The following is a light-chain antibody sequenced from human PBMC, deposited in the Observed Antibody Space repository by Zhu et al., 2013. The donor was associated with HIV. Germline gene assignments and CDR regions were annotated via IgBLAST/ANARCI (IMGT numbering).Light chain of an antibody. J-gene: IGKJ2*03. CDR2: GAS. Sequence: DIQLTQSPSFLSASVGDRVTITCRASQCISTFLAWYQQKPGKAPQLLIYGASTLEGGVPSRFSGSGSGAEFTLTISSLQPEDFATYYCQQYNSYVYSFGQGTKLEIK. V-gene: IGKV1-9*01. CDR1: QCISTF. CDR3: QQYNSYVYS.